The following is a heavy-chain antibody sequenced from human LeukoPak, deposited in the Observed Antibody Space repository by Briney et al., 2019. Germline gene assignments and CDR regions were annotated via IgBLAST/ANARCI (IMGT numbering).Heavy chain of an antibody. J-gene: IGHJ4*02. CDR2: IHPEGNEK. Sequence: GSLRLSCAASGFTFSKFWMSWVHQAPGRGLEWVANIHPEGNEKYHVESVKGRFTISRDNAKNSLFLQMNGLRVEDTAVYYCARGDDFSGDHWGQGTLVTVSS. D-gene: IGHD1-1*01. V-gene: IGHV3-7*04. CDR3: ARGDDFSGDH. CDR1: GFTFSKFW.